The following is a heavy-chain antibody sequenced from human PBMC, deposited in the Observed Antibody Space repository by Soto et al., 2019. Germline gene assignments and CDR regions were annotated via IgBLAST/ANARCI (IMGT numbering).Heavy chain of an antibody. Sequence: QVQLVESGGGVVQPGRSLRLSCAASGFTCSSYAMHWVRQAPGKGLEWVAVISYDGSNKYYADSVKGRFTISRDNSKNTLYLQMNSLRAEDTAVYYWARGKVGIAAAGKLDYWGQGTLVTVSS. CDR2: ISYDGSNK. J-gene: IGHJ4*02. CDR1: GFTCSSYA. V-gene: IGHV3-30-3*01. CDR3: ARGKVGIAAAGKLDY. D-gene: IGHD6-13*01.